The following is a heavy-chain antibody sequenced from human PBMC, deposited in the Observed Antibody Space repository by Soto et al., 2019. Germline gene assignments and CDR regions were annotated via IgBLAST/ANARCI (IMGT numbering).Heavy chain of an antibody. J-gene: IGHJ4*02. D-gene: IGHD3-10*01. Sequence: SETLSLTCAVYGGSFSGYYWSWIRQPPGKGLEWIGEINHSGSTNYNPSLKSRVTISVDTSKNQFSLKLSSVTAADTAVYYCARARGMVRGVIKSDYWGQGTLVTVSS. CDR1: GGSFSGYY. V-gene: IGHV4-34*01. CDR3: ARARGMVRGVIKSDY. CDR2: INHSGST.